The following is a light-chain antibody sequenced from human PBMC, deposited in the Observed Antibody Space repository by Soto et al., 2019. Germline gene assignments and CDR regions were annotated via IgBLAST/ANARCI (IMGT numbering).Light chain of an antibody. V-gene: IGLV2-14*01. CDR2: DVT. CDR1: SSDVGGYNH. CDR3: SSYPTSTTL. J-gene: IGLJ2*01. Sequence: QSALTQPASVSGSPGQSITISCTGTSSDVGGYNHVSWYQQHPGKAPKLMIFDVTNRPPGVSNRFSGSRSGNTASLTISGLHAEDEADYYCSSYPTSTTLFGAGTKVTVL.